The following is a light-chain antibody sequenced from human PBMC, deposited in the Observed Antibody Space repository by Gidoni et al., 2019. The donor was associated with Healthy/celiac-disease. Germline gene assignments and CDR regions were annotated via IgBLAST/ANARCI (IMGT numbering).Light chain of an antibody. J-gene: IGKJ4*01. CDR1: QSISSY. CDR2: AAS. Sequence: QLPPSPSSLSASVGDRVTITCRASQSISSYLNWYQQKPGKAPKLLIYAASSLQSGVPSRFSGSGSGTDFTLTISSLQPEDFATYYCQQSYSTLLTFGGXTKVEIK. V-gene: IGKV1-39*01. CDR3: QQSYSTLLT.